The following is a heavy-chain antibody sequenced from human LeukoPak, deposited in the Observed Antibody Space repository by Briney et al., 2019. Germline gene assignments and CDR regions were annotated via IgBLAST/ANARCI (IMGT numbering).Heavy chain of an antibody. CDR2: IPYGGSNK. D-gene: IGHD4-23*01. CDR1: GFSFSSTG. Sequence: GGSLRLSCAASGFSFSSTGMHWARQAPGKGLEWVAGIPYGGSNKYYADSVNGRVTISRDNSNNMLYLQMNSLRAEDTAVYYCASGEYGRKGGFHYWGQGPLVPVSS. V-gene: IGHV3-30*03. J-gene: IGHJ4*02. CDR3: ASGEYGRKGGFHY.